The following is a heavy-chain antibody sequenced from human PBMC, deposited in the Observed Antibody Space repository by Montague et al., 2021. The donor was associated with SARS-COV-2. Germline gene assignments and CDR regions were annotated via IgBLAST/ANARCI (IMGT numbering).Heavy chain of an antibody. CDR3: ARVRKDDYGDNYFDY. CDR2: IYYSGST. V-gene: IGHV4-39*07. D-gene: IGHD4-17*01. J-gene: IGHJ4*02. Sequence: SETLSLTCTVSGGPISSSSYYWGWIRQPPGKGLEWIGSIYYSGSTYYNASLKSRVTISVDTSNNQFSLKLNSVTAADTAVYYCARVRKDDYGDNYFDYWGQGTLVTVSS. CDR1: GGPISSSSYY.